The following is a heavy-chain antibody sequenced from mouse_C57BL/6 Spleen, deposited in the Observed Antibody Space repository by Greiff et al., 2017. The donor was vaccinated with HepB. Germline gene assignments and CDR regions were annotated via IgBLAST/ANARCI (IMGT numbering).Heavy chain of an antibody. J-gene: IGHJ1*03. V-gene: IGHV2-4*01. Sequence: VKVVESGPGLVQPSQSLSITCTVSGFSLTSYGVHWVRQPPGKGLEWLGVIWSGGSTDYNAAFISRLSISKDNSKSQVFFKMNSLQADDTAIYYCAKNYYDYDGWYFDVWGTGTTVTVSS. CDR3: AKNYYDYDGWYFDV. D-gene: IGHD2-4*01. CDR1: GFSLTSYG. CDR2: IWSGGST.